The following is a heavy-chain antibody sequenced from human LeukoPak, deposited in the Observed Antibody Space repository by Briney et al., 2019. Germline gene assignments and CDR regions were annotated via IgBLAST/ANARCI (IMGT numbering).Heavy chain of an antibody. CDR2: IYYSGST. D-gene: IGHD4-17*01. J-gene: IGHJ4*02. CDR3: ARGSTTVTAHFDY. Sequence: PSETLSLTCTVSGGSISSYYWSWIRQPPGKGLEWIGYIYYSGSTNYNPSLKSRVTISVDTSKNQFSLKLSSVTAADTAVYYCARGSTTVTAHFDYWGQGTLVTVSS. CDR1: GGSISSYY. V-gene: IGHV4-59*01.